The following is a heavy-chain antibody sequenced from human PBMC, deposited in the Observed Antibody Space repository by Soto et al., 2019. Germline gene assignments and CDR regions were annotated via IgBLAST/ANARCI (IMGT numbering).Heavy chain of an antibody. V-gene: IGHV3-23*01. CDR1: GFTFSSYA. D-gene: IGHD3-16*01. J-gene: IGHJ4*02. CDR2: ISGSGETT. Sequence: GGSLRLSCAASGFTFSSYAMNWVRQGPGKGLEWVSVISGSGETTYYGDSVKGRFTISRDNSKDTLYLQMNNLRAEDTAVYYCAKSQIGAAHYGDYWGQGTLVTVSS. CDR3: AKSQIGAAHYGDY.